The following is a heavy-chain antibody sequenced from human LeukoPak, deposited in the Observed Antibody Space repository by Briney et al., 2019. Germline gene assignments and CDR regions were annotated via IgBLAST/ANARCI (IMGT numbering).Heavy chain of an antibody. Sequence: SETLSLTCTVSGGSINSNYWSWIRQPAGKGLEWIGRIYTSGSTNYNPSLKSRVTISVDTSKNQFSLKLSSVTAADTAVYYCARSGYTTRRHAAFDIWGQGTMVTVSS. D-gene: IGHD6-13*01. CDR2: IYTSGST. CDR1: GGSINSNY. CDR3: ARSGYTTRRHAAFDI. J-gene: IGHJ3*02. V-gene: IGHV4-4*07.